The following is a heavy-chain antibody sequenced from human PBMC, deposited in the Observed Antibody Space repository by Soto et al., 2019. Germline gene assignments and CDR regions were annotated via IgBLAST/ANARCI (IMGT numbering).Heavy chain of an antibody. J-gene: IGHJ4*02. D-gene: IGHD4-17*01. CDR3: ARSDYSDSPFDY. Sequence: GESLKISCKSSSYTFASYWIGWVRQMPGKGLEWMGIIYPGDSDTRYSPSFQGQVTISADKSIRTAYLQWRSLKATDTTIYYCARSDYSDSPFDYWGQGTLVTVSS. CDR1: SYTFASYW. V-gene: IGHV5-51*01. CDR2: IYPGDSDT.